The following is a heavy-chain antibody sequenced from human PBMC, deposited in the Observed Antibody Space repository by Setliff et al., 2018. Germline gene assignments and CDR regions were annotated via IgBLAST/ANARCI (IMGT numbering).Heavy chain of an antibody. CDR1: GYTFTGYY. CDR2: INTNTGNP. Sequence: ASVKVSCKASGYTFTGYYMHWVRQAPGQGLEWMGWINTNTGNPTYGQGFTGRFVFSLDTSVSTAYLQISSLKAEDTAVYYCAISRYGGAFDIWGQGTMVTVSS. D-gene: IGHD1-1*01. J-gene: IGHJ3*02. CDR3: AISRYGGAFDI. V-gene: IGHV7-4-1*02.